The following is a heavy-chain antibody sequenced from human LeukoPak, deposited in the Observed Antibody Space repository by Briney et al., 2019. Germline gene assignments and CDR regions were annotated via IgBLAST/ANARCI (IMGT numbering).Heavy chain of an antibody. J-gene: IGHJ4*02. CDR2: ISGSGGST. Sequence: PGGSLRLSCAASGFTFSSYAMSWVRQAPGKGPEWVSAISGSGGSTYYADSVKGRFTISRDNSKNTLYLQMNSLRAEDTAVYYCAKRNHCSSTSCYVGGYFDYWGQGTLVTVSS. D-gene: IGHD2-2*01. V-gene: IGHV3-23*01. CDR1: GFTFSSYA. CDR3: AKRNHCSSTSCYVGGYFDY.